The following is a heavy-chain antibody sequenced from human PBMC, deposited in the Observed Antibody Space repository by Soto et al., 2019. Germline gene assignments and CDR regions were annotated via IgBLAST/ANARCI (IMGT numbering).Heavy chain of an antibody. CDR3: TRAAIDRTATTHYYYGMDV. CDR2: IRSKSYGGTT. J-gene: IGHJ6*02. D-gene: IGHD1-1*01. V-gene: IGHV3-49*04. Sequence: GGSLRLSCTTSGFTFGDNAMSWVRQAPGKGLEWVGFIRSKSYGGTTDYAASVKGRFTISRDDSRSIAYLQMNSLKTEDTAVYYCTRAAIDRTATTHYYYGMDVWGQGTTVTVSS. CDR1: GFTFGDNA.